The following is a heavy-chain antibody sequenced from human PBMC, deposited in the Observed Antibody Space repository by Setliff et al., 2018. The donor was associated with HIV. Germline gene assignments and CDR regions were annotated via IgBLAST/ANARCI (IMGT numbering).Heavy chain of an antibody. CDR3: VKGLGTFDS. V-gene: IGHV3-23*03. Sequence: PGGSLRLSCTASGFSFSSFAMNWARQAPGKGLECVSVIYGAASSTYYVDSVRGRFTISRDNSKNTLYLQMNSLRAEDTAVYYCVKGLGTFDSWGQGTLVTVSS. CDR1: GFSFSSFA. J-gene: IGHJ4*02. CDR2: IYGAASST.